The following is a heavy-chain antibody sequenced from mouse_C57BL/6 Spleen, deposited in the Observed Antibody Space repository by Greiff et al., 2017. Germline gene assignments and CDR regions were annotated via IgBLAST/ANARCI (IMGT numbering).Heavy chain of an antibody. D-gene: IGHD2-2*01. V-gene: IGHV1-15*01. CDR2: IDPETGGT. CDR3: TRTVTTGAMDY. J-gene: IGHJ4*01. CDR1: GYTFTDYE. Sequence: QVQLQQSGAELVRPGASVTLSCKASGYTFTDYEMHWVKQTPVHGLEWIGAIDPETGGTAYNQKFKGKAILTADKSSSTAYMELRSLTSEDSAVYYCTRTVTTGAMDYWGQGTSVTVSS.